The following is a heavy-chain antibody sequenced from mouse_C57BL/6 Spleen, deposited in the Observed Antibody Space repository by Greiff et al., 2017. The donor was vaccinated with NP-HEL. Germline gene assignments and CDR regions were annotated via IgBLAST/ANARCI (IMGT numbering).Heavy chain of an antibody. CDR1: GYTFTDYY. CDR3: ASEGLYGNLFAY. J-gene: IGHJ3*01. Sequence: EVQLQQSGPELVKPGASVKISCKASGYTFTDYYMNWVKQSHGKSLEWIGDINPNNGGTSYNQKFKGKATLTVDKSSSTAYMELRSLTSEDSAVYYCASEGLYGNLFAYWGQGTLVTVSA. D-gene: IGHD2-1*01. V-gene: IGHV1-26*01. CDR2: INPNNGGT.